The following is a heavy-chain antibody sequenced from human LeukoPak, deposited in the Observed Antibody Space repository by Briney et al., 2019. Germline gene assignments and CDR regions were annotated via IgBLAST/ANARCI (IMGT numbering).Heavy chain of an antibody. CDR1: GGSISSYY. V-gene: IGHV4-59*01. D-gene: IGHD1-26*01. J-gene: IGHJ4*02. CDR2: IYYSGST. Sequence: PSETLSLTCTVSGGSISSYYWSWIRQPPGKGLEWIGYIYYSGSTNYNPSLKSRVTISVDTSKNQFSLKLSSVTAADTAVYYCARDQGELPDYWGQGTLSPSPQ. CDR3: ARDQGELPDY.